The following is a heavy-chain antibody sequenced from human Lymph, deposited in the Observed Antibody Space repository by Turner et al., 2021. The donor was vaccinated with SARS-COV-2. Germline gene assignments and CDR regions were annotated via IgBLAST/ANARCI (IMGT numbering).Heavy chain of an antibody. V-gene: IGHV1-69*04. D-gene: IGHD1-26*01. Sequence: QVQLVQSGAEVKKPGSSVKVSCKASGGTFSSYAINGVRQAAGQGLEWMGRIIPILGIANYAQKFQGRVTITADKSTSTAYMELSSLRSEDTAVYYCARGRLDSFGGGYYSWFDPWGQGTLVTVSS. CDR2: IIPILGIA. CDR1: GGTFSSYA. J-gene: IGHJ5*02. CDR3: ARGRLDSFGGGYYSWFDP.